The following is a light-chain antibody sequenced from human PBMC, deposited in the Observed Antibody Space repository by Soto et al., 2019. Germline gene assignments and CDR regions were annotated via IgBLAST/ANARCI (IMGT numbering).Light chain of an antibody. Sequence: QSVLTQPASVSGSPGQSITISCTGTSSDVGGYNYVSWYQQHPGKAPKLMIYDVSNRPSGVSNRFSDSKSGNTASLTFSGLQAEDEADYYCSSYTSSSTLVFGTGTKVTVL. CDR3: SSYTSSSTLV. J-gene: IGLJ1*01. CDR1: SSDVGGYNY. V-gene: IGLV2-14*01. CDR2: DVS.